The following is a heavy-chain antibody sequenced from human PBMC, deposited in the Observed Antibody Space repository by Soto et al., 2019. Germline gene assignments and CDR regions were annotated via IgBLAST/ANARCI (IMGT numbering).Heavy chain of an antibody. Sequence: SETLSLTCTVSGGSISSYYWSWIRQPPGKGLEWIGYIYYSGSTNYNPSLKSRVTISVDTSKNQFSLKLSSVTAADTAVYYCARSSTVTNEMDAFDIWGQGTMVTVSS. J-gene: IGHJ3*02. V-gene: IGHV4-59*08. CDR3: ARSSTVTNEMDAFDI. CDR2: IYYSGST. CDR1: GGSISSYY. D-gene: IGHD4-17*01.